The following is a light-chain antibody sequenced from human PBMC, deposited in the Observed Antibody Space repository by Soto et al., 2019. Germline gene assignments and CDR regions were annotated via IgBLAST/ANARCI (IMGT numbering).Light chain of an antibody. J-gene: IGKJ1*01. V-gene: IGKV3-11*01. Sequence: EIVLTQSPATLSLSPVERATLSCRASQSVGSSLAWYQQKLGQAPRLLIYAASDRATGIPGRFSGSGSGTDFTLTISSLEPEDFAVYYCQQRSNWPWTFGQGTKVDIK. CDR2: AAS. CDR3: QQRSNWPWT. CDR1: QSVGSS.